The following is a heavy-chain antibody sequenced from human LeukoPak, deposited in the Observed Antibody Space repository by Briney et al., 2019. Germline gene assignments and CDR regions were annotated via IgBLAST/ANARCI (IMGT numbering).Heavy chain of an antibody. J-gene: IGHJ2*01. CDR1: GFTFSSYG. CDR2: IRYDGTNK. Sequence: GGSLRLSCAASGFTFSSYGMHWVRQAPGKGVEWVAFIRYDGTNKYYADSVKGRFTISRDNSKNTLYLQMNSLRAEDTAVYYCAKPSLYYYDTSGYYRYWYFDLWGRGTLVTVSS. D-gene: IGHD3-22*01. CDR3: AKPSLYYYDTSGYYRYWYFDL. V-gene: IGHV3-30*02.